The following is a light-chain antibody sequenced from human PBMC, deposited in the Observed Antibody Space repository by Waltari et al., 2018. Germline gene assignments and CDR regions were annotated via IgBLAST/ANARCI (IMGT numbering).Light chain of an antibody. V-gene: IGKV4-1*01. Sequence: DIVMTQSPDSLALSLGERANISCQSSQSVLHASNNRNYLAWYQQRPGQSPKLLISWASTRQSGVPDRFSGSGSAADFTLTITSLQAEDVATYYCQQYYSTPLTFGGGTKVAIK. CDR1: QSVLHASNNRNY. CDR3: QQYYSTPLT. J-gene: IGKJ4*01. CDR2: WAS.